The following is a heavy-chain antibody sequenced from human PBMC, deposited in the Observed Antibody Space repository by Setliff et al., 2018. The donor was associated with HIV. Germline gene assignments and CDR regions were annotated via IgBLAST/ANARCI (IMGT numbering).Heavy chain of an antibody. CDR1: GGSFSNYW. CDR3: AKQPGGHSFFDS. D-gene: IGHD2-21*01. Sequence: SETLSLTCAVYGGSFSNYWWTWMRQPPGKELEYLGSIHHSGSTYYSPSLKSRVTISVDTSRNQFSLRLKYVTPADTAVYFCAKQPGGHSFFDSWGQGTLVTVSS. CDR2: IHHSGST. V-gene: IGHV4-59*01. J-gene: IGHJ4*02.